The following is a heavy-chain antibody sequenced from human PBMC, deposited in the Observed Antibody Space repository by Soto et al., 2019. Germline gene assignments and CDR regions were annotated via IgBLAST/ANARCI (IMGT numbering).Heavy chain of an antibody. D-gene: IGHD4-17*01. CDR1: GFTFSSYA. CDR2: ISGSGGST. J-gene: IGHJ1*01. V-gene: IGHV3-23*01. CDR3: AKDPPHDYVDSPISSEYFQH. Sequence: EVQLLESGGGLVQPGGSLRLSCAASGFTFSSYAMSWVRQAPGKGLEWVSTISGSGGSTYYADSVKGRFTIPRDQSKNTLYLQRNSLRAGDTAVYYCAKDPPHDYVDSPISSEYFQHWGQGTLVTVSS.